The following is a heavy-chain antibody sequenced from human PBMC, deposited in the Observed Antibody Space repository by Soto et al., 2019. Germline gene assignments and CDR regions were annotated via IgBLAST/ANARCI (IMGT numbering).Heavy chain of an antibody. CDR2: ISGSGGST. CDR3: AKDPYYYGSGSYLGY. V-gene: IGHV3-23*01. CDR1: GFTFSSYA. D-gene: IGHD3-10*01. Sequence: GGSLRLSCAASGFTFSSYAMSWVRQAPGKGLEWVSAISGSGGSTYYADSVKGRFTISRDNSKNTLYLQMNSLRAEDTAVYYCAKDPYYYGSGSYLGYWGQGTLVTVSS. J-gene: IGHJ4*02.